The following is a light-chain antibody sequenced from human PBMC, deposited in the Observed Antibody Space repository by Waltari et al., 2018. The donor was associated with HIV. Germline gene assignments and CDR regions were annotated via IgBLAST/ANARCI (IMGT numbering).Light chain of an antibody. Sequence: QSALTQPPSASGSPGQSVTISCTGTNSDIGNSDYVAWYQKHPGKPPKLIISEVSRRPAGVPNRVSCSKSGNTASLTVSGLQAEDEADYYCSSSANSNDFYVVFGGGTKLTVL. CDR3: SSSANSNDFYVV. J-gene: IGLJ2*01. CDR2: EVS. V-gene: IGLV2-8*01. CDR1: NSDIGNSDY.